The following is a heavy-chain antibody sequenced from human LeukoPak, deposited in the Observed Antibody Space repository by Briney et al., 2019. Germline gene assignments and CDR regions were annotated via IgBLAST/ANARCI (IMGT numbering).Heavy chain of an antibody. J-gene: IGHJ6*02. CDR3: GGDYDYYYYRMDV. Sequence: ASVKLSCNASGDAFSISGYSWERMAHGPGHEWMGMIITILGIANYAEKFQGRVTITADKSTRKAYMERISVRSEDTSVYYCGGDYDYYYYRMDVWGQGTTVTVSS. D-gene: IGHD2-21*02. V-gene: IGHV1-69*04. CDR1: GDAFSISG. CDR2: IITILGIA.